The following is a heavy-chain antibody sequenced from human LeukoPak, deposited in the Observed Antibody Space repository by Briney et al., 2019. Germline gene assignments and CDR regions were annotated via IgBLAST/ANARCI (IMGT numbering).Heavy chain of an antibody. CDR3: ASQRDGYNSFVDY. J-gene: IGHJ4*02. CDR1: GGSISSSSYY. V-gene: IGHV4-39*07. Sequence: SETLSLTCTVSGGSISSSSYYWGWIRQPPGKGLEWIGSIYYSGSTYYNPSLKSRVTISVDTSKNQFSLKLSSVTAADTAVYYCASQRDGYNSFVDYWGQGTLVTVSS. CDR2: IYYSGST. D-gene: IGHD5-24*01.